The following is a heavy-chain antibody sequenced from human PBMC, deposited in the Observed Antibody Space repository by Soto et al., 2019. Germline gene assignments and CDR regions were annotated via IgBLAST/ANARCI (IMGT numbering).Heavy chain of an antibody. J-gene: IGHJ6*02. CDR2: ISYDGRRK. CDR1: GFIFSGYG. V-gene: IGHV3-30*18. Sequence: QVQLVESGGGVVQPGGSLRLSCSGSGFIFSGYGMHLVRQPPGKGLEWVAVISYDGRRKYYEDSVKGRFTVSRDNSQNTVYLEMNSLRVEDSAIYYCAKDILRDQLDWGMDVWGQGTTVTVSS. D-gene: IGHD3-9*01. CDR3: AKDILRDQLDWGMDV.